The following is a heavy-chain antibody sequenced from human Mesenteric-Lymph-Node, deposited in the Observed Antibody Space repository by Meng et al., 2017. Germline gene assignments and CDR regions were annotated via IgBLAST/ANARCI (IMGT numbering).Heavy chain of an antibody. Sequence: QRQLQGSGPGLVKPSETLSLTCTVSGGSISSSSYYWGWIRQPPGKGLEWIGSIYYSGSTYYNPSLKSRVTISVDTSKNQFSLKLSSVTAADTAVYYCARGPNRGSNWPFGCWGQGTLVTVSS. CDR2: IYYSGST. V-gene: IGHV4-39*07. J-gene: IGHJ4*02. CDR1: GGSISSSSYY. D-gene: IGHD6-13*01. CDR3: ARGPNRGSNWPFGC.